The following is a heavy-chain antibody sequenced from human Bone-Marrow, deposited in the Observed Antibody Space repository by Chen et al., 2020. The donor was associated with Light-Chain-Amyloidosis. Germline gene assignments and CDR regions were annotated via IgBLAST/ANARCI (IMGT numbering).Heavy chain of an antibody. V-gene: IGHV3-48*03. D-gene: IGHD1-7*01. J-gene: IGHJ4*02. CDR3: ARKRYGTAHFDY. CDR1: GFIFSDYE. Sequence: DVQLVESGGGLVQPGGSLRLSCVASGFIFSDYEMNWIRQAPGKGLEWILYIIGSGCIKYYADSVKGRFTISRDNAKNSLFLQMNSLRADDTAMYYCARKRYGTAHFDYWGQGTLVTVFS. CDR2: IIGSGCIK.